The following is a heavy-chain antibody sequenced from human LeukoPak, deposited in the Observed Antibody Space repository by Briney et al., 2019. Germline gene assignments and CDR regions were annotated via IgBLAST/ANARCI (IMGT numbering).Heavy chain of an antibody. CDR2: IYQSGTT. CDR1: GDSITNTKYY. J-gene: IGHJ4*02. D-gene: IGHD3-10*01. V-gene: IGHV4-39*01. CDR3: ARHGARLWFGELLLGYFDY. Sequence: PSETLSLTCTVSGDSITNTKYYWGWIRQPPGKGLEWIGSIYQSGTTFHNPSLKSRVTISIDTSKNQFSLKLSSVTAADTAVYYCARHGARLWFGELLLGYFDYWGQGTLVTVSS.